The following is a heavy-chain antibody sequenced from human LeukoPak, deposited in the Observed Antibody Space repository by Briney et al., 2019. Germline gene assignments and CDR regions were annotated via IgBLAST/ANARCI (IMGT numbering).Heavy chain of an antibody. V-gene: IGHV4-39*06. CDR2: IYYSGST. CDR1: GGSISSSSYY. D-gene: IGHD3-10*01. J-gene: IGHJ4*02. CDR3: ARDPYPARGGFDY. Sequence: SETLSLPCTVSGGSISSSSYYWGWIRQPPGKGLEWIGRIYYSGSTYYNPSLKSRVTISVDTSKNQFPLKLISVAAADTAVYYCARDPYPARGGFDYWGQGTLVTVSS.